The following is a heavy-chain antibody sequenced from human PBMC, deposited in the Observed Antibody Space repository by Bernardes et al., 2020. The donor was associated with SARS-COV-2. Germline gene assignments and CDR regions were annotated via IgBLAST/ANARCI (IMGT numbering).Heavy chain of an antibody. D-gene: IGHD6-19*01. CDR2: IYPDDSET. CDR1: RYSFTTYW. V-gene: IGHV5-51*01. CDR3: ARPSVAGGWYFALDV. J-gene: IGHJ6*02. Sequence: GESLKLSCKGPRYSFTTYWIGWVRQMPGKGLEWVGSIYPDDSETRYSPSFQGQVSISVDKSINTAYLQWSRLKAEDTAVYYCARPSVAGGWYFALDVCGLLTSVTVS.